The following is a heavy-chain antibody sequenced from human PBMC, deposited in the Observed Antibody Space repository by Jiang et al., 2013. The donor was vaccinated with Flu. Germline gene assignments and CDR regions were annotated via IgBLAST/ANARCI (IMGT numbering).Heavy chain of an antibody. V-gene: IGHV4-59*01. D-gene: IGHD6-13*01. CDR3: AREMRGGSWPDAFDI. CDR2: IYYSGST. J-gene: IGHJ3*02. CDR1: GGSISSYY. Sequence: SGPGLVKPSETLSLTCTVSGGSISSYYWSWIRPAPQGRDWSGLGIIYYSGSTNYNPSLKSRVTISVDTSKNQFSLKLSSVTAADTAVYYCAREMRGGSWPDAFDI.